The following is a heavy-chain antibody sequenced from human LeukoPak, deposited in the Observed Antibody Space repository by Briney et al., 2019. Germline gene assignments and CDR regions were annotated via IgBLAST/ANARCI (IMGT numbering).Heavy chain of an antibody. V-gene: IGHV4-59*01. Sequence: SETLSLTCTLSGGSISTYYWSWIRQPPGKGLEWIGYIYHSGSTNYIPSLKSRVTISVDTSKNQFSLKLSPVTAADTAVYYCARGGGYASPIGYWGQGALVTVSS. D-gene: IGHD5-12*01. J-gene: IGHJ4*02. CDR1: GGSISTYY. CDR3: ARGGGYASPIGY. CDR2: IYHSGST.